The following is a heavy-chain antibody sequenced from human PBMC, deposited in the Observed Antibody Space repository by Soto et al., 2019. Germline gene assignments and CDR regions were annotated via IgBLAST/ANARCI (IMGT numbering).Heavy chain of an antibody. CDR1: GGSASSGSYY. V-gene: IGHV4-61*01. CDR2: IYYSGST. J-gene: IGHJ6*02. D-gene: IGHD5-12*01. CDR3: ARESGYSGYEGEYYSYGMDV. Sequence: PAETLSLTCTVSGGSASSGSYYWSWIRQRPGKGLEWIGYIYYSGSTNYNPSLKSRVTISVDTSKNQFSLKLSSVTAADTAVYYCARESGYSGYEGEYYSYGMDVWGQGTTVTV.